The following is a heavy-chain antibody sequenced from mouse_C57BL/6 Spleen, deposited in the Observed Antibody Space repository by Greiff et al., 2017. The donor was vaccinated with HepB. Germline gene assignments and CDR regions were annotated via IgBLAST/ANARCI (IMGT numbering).Heavy chain of an antibody. CDR2: IDPENGDT. Sequence: LKQSGAELVRPGASVKLSCTASGFNIKDDYMHWVKQRPEQGLEWIGWIDPENGDTEYASKFQGKATITADTSSNTAYLQLSSLTSEDTAVYYCTRDLSPYAMDYWGQGTSVTVSS. CDR1: GFNIKDDY. CDR3: TRDLSPYAMDY. J-gene: IGHJ4*01. V-gene: IGHV14-4*01. D-gene: IGHD1-1*01.